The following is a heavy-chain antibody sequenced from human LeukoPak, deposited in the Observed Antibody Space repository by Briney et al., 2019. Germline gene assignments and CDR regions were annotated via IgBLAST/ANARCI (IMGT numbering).Heavy chain of an antibody. Sequence: GGSLRLSCAASGFTFSDCSMNWVRQAPGKGPEWLSYISSSSSAIYYVDSARGQFTISRDNAKKLLYLQMNSLRAEDTAVYYCATSPPQRDGYNFACWGQGTLVTVSS. V-gene: IGHV3-48*01. CDR1: GFTFSDCS. J-gene: IGHJ4*02. CDR2: ISSSSSAI. CDR3: ATSPPQRDGYNFAC. D-gene: IGHD5-24*01.